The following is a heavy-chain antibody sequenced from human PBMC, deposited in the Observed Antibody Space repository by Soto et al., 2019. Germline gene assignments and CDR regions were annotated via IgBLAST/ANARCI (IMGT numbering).Heavy chain of an antibody. D-gene: IGHD4-17*01. CDR2: IIPIFGTA. V-gene: IGHV1-69*01. CDR1: GGTFSSYA. Sequence: QVQLVQSGAEGKKPGSSVKVSCKPSGGTFSSYAISWVRQAPGQGLEWMGGIIPIFGTANYAQRFQGRVTITADESTSTAYMELSSLRSEDTAVYYCARVTVTQYYFDYWGQGTLVTVSS. CDR3: ARVTVTQYYFDY. J-gene: IGHJ4*02.